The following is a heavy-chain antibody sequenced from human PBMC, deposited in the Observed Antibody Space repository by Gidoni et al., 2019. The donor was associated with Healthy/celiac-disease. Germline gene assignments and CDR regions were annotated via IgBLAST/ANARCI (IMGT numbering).Heavy chain of an antibody. CDR1: DCSISSGWSY. J-gene: IGHJ5*02. D-gene: IGHD1-7*01. Sequence: QVQLQESGPGLLKPSQPLSLTCTVSDCSISSGWSYWSWIRQHPGTGLEWIGYIYYSGSTYYNPSLKRRVTISVDTSKNQFSLKLSSVTAADTAVYYCAREERTGTTWFDPWGQGTLVTVSS. V-gene: IGHV4-31*03. CDR2: IYYSGST. CDR3: AREERTGTTWFDP.